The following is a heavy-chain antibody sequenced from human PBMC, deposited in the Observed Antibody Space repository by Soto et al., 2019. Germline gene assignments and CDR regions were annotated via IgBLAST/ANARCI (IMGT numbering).Heavy chain of an antibody. D-gene: IGHD6-25*01. Sequence: QVQLVQSGAEVEKPGASVKISCKASGYSFTSQYVHWVRQAPGQGLEWMGIINPNGGSTTYAQKSQGRGTRAREPSKSKAHMELSSLTSEDPAVYYCGRGQGLRRGGGGTEPLDIWGQGTMVTVAS. V-gene: IGHV1-46*03. CDR3: GRGQGLRRGGGGTEPLDI. CDR2: INPNGGST. J-gene: IGHJ3*02. CDR1: GYSFTSQY.